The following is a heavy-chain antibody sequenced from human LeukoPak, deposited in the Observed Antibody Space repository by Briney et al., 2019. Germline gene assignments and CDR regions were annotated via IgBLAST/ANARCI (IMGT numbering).Heavy chain of an antibody. CDR1: GGSISSSSYN. Sequence: KPSETLSLTCTVSGGSISSSSYNWGWIRQPPGKGLEWIGSIYYSGSTNYNPSLKSRVTMSVDTSKNQFSLKLSSVTAADTAVYYCARQLPRVTGWFDPWGQGTLVTVSS. CDR3: ARQLPRVTGWFDP. D-gene: IGHD7-27*01. V-gene: IGHV4-39*07. CDR2: IYYSGST. J-gene: IGHJ5*02.